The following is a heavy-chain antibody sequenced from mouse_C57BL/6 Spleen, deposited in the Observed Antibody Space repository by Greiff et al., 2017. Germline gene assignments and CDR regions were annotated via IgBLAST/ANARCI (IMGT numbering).Heavy chain of an antibody. Sequence: QVQLQQSGAELVRPGASVTLSCKASGYTFTDYEMHWVKQTPVHGLEWIGAIDPETGGTAYNQKFKGKAILTADKSSSTAYMELRSLTSEDSAVYYCTRWDGNYLYYFDDWGQGTTLTVSS. J-gene: IGHJ2*01. CDR2: IDPETGGT. D-gene: IGHD2-1*01. V-gene: IGHV1-15*01. CDR3: TRWDGNYLYYFDD. CDR1: GYTFTDYE.